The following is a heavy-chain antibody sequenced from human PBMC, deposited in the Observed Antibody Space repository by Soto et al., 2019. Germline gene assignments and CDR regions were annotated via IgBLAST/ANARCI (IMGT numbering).Heavy chain of an antibody. V-gene: IGHV1-3*01. Sequence: ASVNVSCKASGYTFPSYAMHWVRQAPGQRLEWMGWINAGNGNTKYSQKFQGRVTITRDTSASTAYMELSSLRSEDTAVYYCARWGTYDFWSGSAFDIWGQGTMVTVSS. CDR1: GYTFPSYA. J-gene: IGHJ3*02. CDR2: INAGNGNT. D-gene: IGHD3-3*01. CDR3: ARWGTYDFWSGSAFDI.